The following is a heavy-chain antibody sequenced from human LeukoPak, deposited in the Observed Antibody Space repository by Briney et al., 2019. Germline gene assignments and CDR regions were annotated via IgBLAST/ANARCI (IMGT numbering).Heavy chain of an antibody. CDR2: ISWDGNIR. CDR1: GFTFRSYA. Sequence: GGSLRLSCAASGFTFRSYAFHWIRQAPGKGLEWVAFISWDGNIRYYAESVKGRFTLSRDNSKNTLYLQMNSLRIEDTAVYYCARDYSGWYVFDYWGQGTLVAVSP. CDR3: ARDYSGWYVFDY. D-gene: IGHD6-19*01. J-gene: IGHJ4*02. V-gene: IGHV3-30-3*01.